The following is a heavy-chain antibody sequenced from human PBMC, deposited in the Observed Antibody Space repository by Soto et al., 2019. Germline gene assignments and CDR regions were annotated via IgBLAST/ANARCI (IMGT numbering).Heavy chain of an antibody. J-gene: IGHJ6*02. CDR2: ISSNGGST. V-gene: IGHV3-64*01. CDR1: GFTFSSYA. CDR3: ARGVVVVVATYGMDV. Sequence: EVQLVESGGGLVQPGGSLRLSCAASGFTFSSYAMHWVRQASGKGLEYVSAISSNGGSTYYANSVKGRFTISRDNSKNTLYLQMGSLRAEDMAVYYCARGVVVVVATYGMDVWGQGTTITVSS. D-gene: IGHD2-15*01.